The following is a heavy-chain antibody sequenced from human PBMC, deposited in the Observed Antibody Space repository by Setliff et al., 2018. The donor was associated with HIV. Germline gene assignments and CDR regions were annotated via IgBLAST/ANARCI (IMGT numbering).Heavy chain of an antibody. V-gene: IGHV4-4*07. Sequence: SETLSLTCTVSGASISDYYWSWIRQPAGKGLEWIGRMYISGSTNYNPSLKSRVTISVDTSKNQFSLKLSSVTAADTAVYYCARQDYNFWSGQKNYFDYWGQGTLVTVSS. J-gene: IGHJ4*02. CDR2: MYISGST. CDR3: ARQDYNFWSGQKNYFDY. CDR1: GASISDYY. D-gene: IGHD3-3*01.